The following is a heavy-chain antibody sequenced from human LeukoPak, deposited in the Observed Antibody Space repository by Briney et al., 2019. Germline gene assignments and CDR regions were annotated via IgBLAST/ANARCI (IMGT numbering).Heavy chain of an antibody. CDR3: ARGLSPMVRGVTNDY. V-gene: IGHV3-30-3*01. CDR1: RFPFSSYW. D-gene: IGHD3-10*01. J-gene: IGHJ4*02. CDR2: LSYDGSNK. Sequence: GGSLRLSCAASRFPFSSYWMSWVRQAPGKGLEWVAVLSYDGSNKYYADSVKGRFTISRDSSKNTLYLQMNSLRAEDTAVYYCARGLSPMVRGVTNDYWGQGTLVTVSS.